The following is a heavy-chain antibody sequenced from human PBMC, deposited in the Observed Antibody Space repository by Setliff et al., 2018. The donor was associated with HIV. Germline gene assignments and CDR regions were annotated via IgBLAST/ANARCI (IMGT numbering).Heavy chain of an antibody. V-gene: IGHV4-39*01. J-gene: IGHJ4*02. CDR2: IFYSGST. Sequence: SETLSLTCSVSGGSISSSSYFWGWIRQPPGKGLEWIGNIFYSGSTYYNPSLKSRVLISVDTSKNQFSLKLTSVTAADTAVYYCARRGIIAGTTNFWGQGTPVTVSS. CDR3: ARRGIIAGTTNF. D-gene: IGHD1-26*01. CDR1: GGSISSSSYF.